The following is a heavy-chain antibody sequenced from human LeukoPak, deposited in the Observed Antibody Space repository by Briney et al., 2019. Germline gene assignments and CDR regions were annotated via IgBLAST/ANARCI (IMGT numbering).Heavy chain of an antibody. V-gene: IGHV1-8*03. CDR1: GYTFTSYD. CDR3: ARGPNRPYYGSGRLFDY. J-gene: IGHJ4*02. D-gene: IGHD3-10*01. Sequence: ASVKVSCKASGYTFTSYDINWVRQAPGQGLEWMGWMNPNSGNTGYAQKFQGRVTITRNTSISTAYMELSSLRSEDTAVYYCARGPNRPYYGSGRLFDYWGQGTLVTVSS. CDR2: MNPNSGNT.